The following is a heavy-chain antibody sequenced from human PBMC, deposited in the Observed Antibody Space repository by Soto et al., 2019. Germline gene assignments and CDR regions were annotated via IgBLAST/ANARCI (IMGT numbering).Heavy chain of an antibody. CDR3: ARVHYYDSSGPDAFDI. J-gene: IGHJ3*02. Sequence: SETLPVGHGLSGASIEYHIAPCKWNKQSPSRGLEWLGRTYYRSKWYNDYAVSVTSRITINPDKSKNQFSLQVNSVTPEDTAVYYCARVHYYDSSGPDAFDIWGQGTMVTVSS. CDR1: GASIEYHIAP. CDR2: TYYRSKWYN. D-gene: IGHD3-22*01. V-gene: IGHV6-1*01.